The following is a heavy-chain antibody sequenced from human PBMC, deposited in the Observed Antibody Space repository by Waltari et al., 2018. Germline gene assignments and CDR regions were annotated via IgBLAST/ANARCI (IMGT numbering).Heavy chain of an antibody. CDR2: INWNGGST. CDR3: ARENLMGEYIDY. Sequence: EVQLVESGGGVRRPGGSLRLSCAASGFNFDDHGMRWVRQAPGKGLEWVSSINWNGGSTCYADSVRGRFTISRDNAKNSLYLQMNSLRADDTALYYCARENLMGEYIDYWGQGTLVTVSS. D-gene: IGHD2-21*01. V-gene: IGHV3-20*04. J-gene: IGHJ4*02. CDR1: GFNFDDHG.